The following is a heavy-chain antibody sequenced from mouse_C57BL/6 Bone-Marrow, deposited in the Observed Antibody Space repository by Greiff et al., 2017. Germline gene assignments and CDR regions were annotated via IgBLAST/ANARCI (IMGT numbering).Heavy chain of an antibody. D-gene: IGHD2-3*01. CDR1: GFNIKDDY. J-gene: IGHJ4*01. CDR3: TTDGFYYAMDY. CDR2: IDPENGDT. Sequence: EVKLMESGAELVRPGASVKLSCTASGFNIKDDYMHWVKQRPEQGLEWIGWIDPENGDTEYASKFQGKATITADTSSNTAYLQLSSLTSEDTAVYYCTTDGFYYAMDYWGQGTSVTVSS. V-gene: IGHV14-4*01.